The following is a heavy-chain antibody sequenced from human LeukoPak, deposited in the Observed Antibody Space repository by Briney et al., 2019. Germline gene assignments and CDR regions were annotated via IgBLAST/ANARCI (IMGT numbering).Heavy chain of an antibody. CDR3: TKDPNGDYVGAFDP. Sequence: GGSLRLSCAASGFTFSSFAMTWVRQAPGKGLEWVSSITGSHSPTYNTDSVKGRFTISRDNSQNTLYLQMNSLRAEDTAVYYCTKDPNGDYVGAFDPWGQGTLVTVSS. CDR1: GFTFSSFA. CDR2: ITGSHSPT. V-gene: IGHV3-23*01. D-gene: IGHD4-17*01. J-gene: IGHJ5*02.